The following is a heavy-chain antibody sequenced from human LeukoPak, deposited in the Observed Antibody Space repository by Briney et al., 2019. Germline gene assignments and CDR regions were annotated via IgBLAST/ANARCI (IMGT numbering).Heavy chain of an antibody. CDR3: ARDQSSSSGYPSNWFDP. CDR2: INPSGGST. CDR1: GYTFTSYY. V-gene: IGHV1-46*01. D-gene: IGHD6-13*01. J-gene: IGHJ5*02. Sequence: APVKVSCKASGYTFTSYYMHWVRQAPGQGLEWMGIINPSGGSTSYAQKFQGRVTMTRDTSTSTVYMELSSLRSEDTAVYYCARDQSSSSGYPSNWFDPWGQGTLVTVSS.